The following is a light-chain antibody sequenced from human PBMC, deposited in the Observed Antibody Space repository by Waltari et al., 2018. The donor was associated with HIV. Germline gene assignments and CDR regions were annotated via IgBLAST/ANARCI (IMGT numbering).Light chain of an antibody. CDR2: EVT. J-gene: IGLJ2*01. CDR1: NSEISNYHY. Sequence: QSALTQSPSASGSPGQSVNIACSGANSEISNYHYDSWYQQHSDRPPKLIIFEVTKRPSGVPDRFSGSKSGNTASLFVSGLQPEDEATYFCSSFAGTHKLFGGGTKLTVL. V-gene: IGLV2-8*01. CDR3: SSFAGTHKL.